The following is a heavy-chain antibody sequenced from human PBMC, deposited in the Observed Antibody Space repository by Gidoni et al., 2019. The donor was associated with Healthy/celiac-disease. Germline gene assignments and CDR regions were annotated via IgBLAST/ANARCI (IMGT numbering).Heavy chain of an antibody. V-gene: IGHV5-51*01. CDR1: GYSFTSYW. J-gene: IGHJ3*02. Sequence: EVQLVQSGAEVKKPGDSLKISCKGSGYSFTSYWTGWVRQMPGKGLEWMGIIYPGDSDTRYSPSFQGQVTISADKSISTAYLQWSSRKASDTAMYYCARSMADCSGGSCFDAFDIWGQGTMVTVSS. CDR2: IYPGDSDT. D-gene: IGHD2-15*01. CDR3: ARSMADCSGGSCFDAFDI.